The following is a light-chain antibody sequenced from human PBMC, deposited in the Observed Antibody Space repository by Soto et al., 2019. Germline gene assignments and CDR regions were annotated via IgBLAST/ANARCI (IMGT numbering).Light chain of an antibody. V-gene: IGKV1-5*03. J-gene: IGKJ1*01. CDR1: QSISSW. CDR2: KAS. Sequence: DIQITQSPSTLSASVGDRVTITCRASQSISSWWAWYQQKPGKAPKLVIYKASSLESGVASRFSGSGSGTEFTLTISSLQPDDFATYYCQQYNSYSPTFGQGTKV. CDR3: QQYNSYSPT.